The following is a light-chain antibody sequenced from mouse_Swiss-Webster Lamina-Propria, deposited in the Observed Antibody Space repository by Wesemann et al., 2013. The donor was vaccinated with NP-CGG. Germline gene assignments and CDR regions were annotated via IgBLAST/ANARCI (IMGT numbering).Light chain of an antibody. CDR3: QQWSSYPFT. CDR1: SSVSY. CDR2: GTS. V-gene: IGKV4-52*01. J-gene: IGKJ4*01. Sequence: QIVLTQSPAILSASPGEKVTMTCSASSSVSYMYRYQQKPGSSPKPWIYGTSNLASGVPARFSGSGSGTSYSLTISSMEAEDAATYYCQQWSSYPFTFGSGTKLEIK.